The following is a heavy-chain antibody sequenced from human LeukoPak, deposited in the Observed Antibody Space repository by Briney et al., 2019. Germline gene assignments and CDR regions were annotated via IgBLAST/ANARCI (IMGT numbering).Heavy chain of an antibody. J-gene: IGHJ4*02. CDR3: LRGSPPWGGFDS. D-gene: IGHD3-16*01. CDR1: GFTFSGFG. CDR2: ISSKSSTI. Sequence: QTGGSLRLTCAATGFTFSGFGLNWVRQAPGKGLEWVSSISSKSSTIYYADSVRGRFTISRDNAKNSLYLLMNSLRAEDTAVYYCLRGSPPWGGFDSWGQGALVSVSS. V-gene: IGHV3-48*01.